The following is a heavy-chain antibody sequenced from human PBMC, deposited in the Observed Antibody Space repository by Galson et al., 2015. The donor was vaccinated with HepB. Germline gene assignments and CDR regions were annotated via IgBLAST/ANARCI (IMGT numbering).Heavy chain of an antibody. V-gene: IGHV1-18*01. CDR1: GYTFTIYG. J-gene: IGHJ4*02. CDR2: ISAHNGNT. D-gene: IGHD3-10*01. Sequence: SVKVSCKASGYTFTIYGLTWVRQAPGQGLEWMGWISAHNGNTNYAQKFQGRVSMTTDTSTSTAYMELRGLRSDDTAIYYCARDLLSGTEGDQPLDYWGQGTLVTVSS. CDR3: ARDLLSGTEGDQPLDY.